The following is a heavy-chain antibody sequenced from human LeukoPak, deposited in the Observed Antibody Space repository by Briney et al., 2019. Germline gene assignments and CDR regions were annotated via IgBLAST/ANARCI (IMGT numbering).Heavy chain of an antibody. CDR1: GASISSYY. CDR2: IYYSGNT. CDR3: ARVVSHCFDC. Sequence: PSETLSLTCTVSGASISSYYWSWIRQPPGKGLEWIGYIYYSGNTNCNPSLESRVTISVDTSKNQFSLKLSSVTAADTAVYYCARVVSHCFDCWGQGTLVTVSS. V-gene: IGHV4-59*01. J-gene: IGHJ4*02. D-gene: IGHD6-6*01.